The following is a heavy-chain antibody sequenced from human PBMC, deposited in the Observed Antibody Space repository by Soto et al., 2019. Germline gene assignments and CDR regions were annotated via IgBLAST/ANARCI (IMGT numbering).Heavy chain of an antibody. D-gene: IGHD6-13*01. CDR2: IYYSGST. CDR1: GGSISSGGYY. CDR3: ARSSSWYYFDY. J-gene: IGHJ4*02. V-gene: IGHV4-31*03. Sequence: SETLSLTCTVSGGSISSGGYYWSWIRQHPGNGLEWIGYIYYSGSTYYSPSLKSRVTISVDTSKNQFSLKLSSVTAADTAVYYCARSSSWYYFDYWGQGTLVTVSS.